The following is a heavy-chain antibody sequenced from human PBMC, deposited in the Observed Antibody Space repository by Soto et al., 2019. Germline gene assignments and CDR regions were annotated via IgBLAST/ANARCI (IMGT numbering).Heavy chain of an antibody. Sequence: QVQLQESGPGLVKPSQTLSLTCTVSGGSISSGGYYWSWIRQHPGKGLEWIGYIYYSGSTYYNPSLKSRVTISVATSKNQCSLKLSSVTAADTAVYYCARDSYGSGSYRNWFDPWGQGTLVTVSS. CDR3: ARDSYGSGSYRNWFDP. J-gene: IGHJ5*02. D-gene: IGHD3-10*01. CDR2: IYYSGST. CDR1: GGSISSGGYY. V-gene: IGHV4-31*03.